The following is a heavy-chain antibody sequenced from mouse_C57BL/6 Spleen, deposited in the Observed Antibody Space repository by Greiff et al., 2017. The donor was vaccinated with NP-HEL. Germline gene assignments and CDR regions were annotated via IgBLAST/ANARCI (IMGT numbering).Heavy chain of an antibody. Sequence: EVMLVESGEGLVKPGGSLKLSCAASGFTFSSYAMSSVRQTPEKRLEWVAYISSGGDYIYYADTVKGRFTISRDNARNTLYLQMSSLKAEDTAMYYCTRDGGLRTWFAYWGQGTLVTVSA. D-gene: IGHD2-3*01. CDR1: GFTFSSYA. CDR3: TRDGGLRTWFAY. J-gene: IGHJ3*01. V-gene: IGHV5-9-1*02. CDR2: ISSGGDYI.